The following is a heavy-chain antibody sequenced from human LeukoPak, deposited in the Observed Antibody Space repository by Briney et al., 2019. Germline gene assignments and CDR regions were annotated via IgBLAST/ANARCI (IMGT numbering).Heavy chain of an antibody. J-gene: IGHJ6*02. D-gene: IGHD5-18*01. Sequence: SVKVSCKASGGTFSSYTISWVRQAPGQGLEWMGGIIPIFGTANYAQKFQGRVTITADESTSTAYMELSSLRSEDTAVYYCARGVGYSYGLYGMDVWGQGTTVTVSS. V-gene: IGHV1-69*13. CDR2: IIPIFGTA. CDR3: ARGVGYSYGLYGMDV. CDR1: GGTFSSYT.